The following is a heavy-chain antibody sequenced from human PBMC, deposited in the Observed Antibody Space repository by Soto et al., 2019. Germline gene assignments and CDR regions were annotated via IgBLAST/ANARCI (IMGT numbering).Heavy chain of an antibody. J-gene: IGHJ4*02. CDR2: ISGSGGST. CDR3: AKFRTNMVTFFEY. CDR1: GRNLSCYA. Sequence: SWGSVILTWASAGRNLSCYAMSCVPPAPGKGLEWVSAISGSGGSTYYADSVKGRFTISRDNSKNTLYLQMNSLRAEDTAVYYCAKFRTNMVTFFEYWGQGSLVIVSS. V-gene: IGHV3-23*01. D-gene: IGHD5-18*01.